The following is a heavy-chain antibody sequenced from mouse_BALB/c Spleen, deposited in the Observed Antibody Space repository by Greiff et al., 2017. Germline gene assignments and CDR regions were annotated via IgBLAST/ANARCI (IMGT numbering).Heavy chain of an antibody. J-gene: IGHJ2*01. D-gene: IGHD2-1*01. V-gene: IGHV1-63*02. Sequence: QVQLKESGAELVRPGTSVKISCKASGYTFTNYWLGWVKQRPGHGLEWIGDIYPGGGYTNYNEKFKGKATLTADTSSSTAYMQLSSLTSEDSAVYFCARRDGNYGGYFDYWGQGTTLTVSS. CDR3: ARRDGNYGGYFDY. CDR1: GYTFTNYW. CDR2: IYPGGGYT.